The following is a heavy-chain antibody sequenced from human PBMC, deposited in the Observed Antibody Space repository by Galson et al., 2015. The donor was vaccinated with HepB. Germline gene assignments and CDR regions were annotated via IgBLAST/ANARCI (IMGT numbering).Heavy chain of an antibody. CDR2: IYHSGST. J-gene: IGHJ6*03. CDR3: ASEYYYGNYYMDV. V-gene: IGHV4-30-2*01. CDR1: GGSISSGGYS. Sequence: AVSGGSISSGGYSWSWIRQPPGKGLEWIGYIYHSGSTYYNPSLKSRVTISVDRSKNQFSLRLSFVTAADTAVYYCASEYYYGNYYMDVWGKGTTVTVSS. D-gene: IGHD3-10*01.